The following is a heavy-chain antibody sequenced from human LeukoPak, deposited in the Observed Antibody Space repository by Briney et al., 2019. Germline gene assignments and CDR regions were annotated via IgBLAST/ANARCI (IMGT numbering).Heavy chain of an antibody. J-gene: IGHJ6*02. Sequence: ASVKVSCKVSGYTLTELSMHWVRQAPGKGLEWMGGFDPEDGETIYAQKFQGRVTMTRNTSISTAYMELSSLRSEDTAVYYCARGDIVLMVDGMDVWGQGTTVTVSS. V-gene: IGHV1-24*01. CDR2: FDPEDGET. CDR1: GYTLTELS. CDR3: ARGDIVLMVDGMDV. D-gene: IGHD2-8*01.